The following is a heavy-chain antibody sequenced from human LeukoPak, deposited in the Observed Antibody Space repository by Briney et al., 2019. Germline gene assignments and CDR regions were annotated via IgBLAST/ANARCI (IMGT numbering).Heavy chain of an antibody. D-gene: IGHD3-22*01. CDR2: INPNSGGT. CDR3: ARGSLDDSSGYFQLDY. J-gene: IGHJ4*02. Sequence: ASVKVSCKASGYTFTGYYMHRVRQAPGQGVEWMGRINPNSGGTNYAQKFQGRVTMTRDTSISTAYMELSTLRSGDTAVYYCARGSLDDSSGYFQLDYWGQGTLVTVSS. CDR1: GYTFTGYY. V-gene: IGHV1-2*06.